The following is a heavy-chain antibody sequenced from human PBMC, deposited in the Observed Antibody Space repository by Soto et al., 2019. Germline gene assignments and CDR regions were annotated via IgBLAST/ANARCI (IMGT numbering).Heavy chain of an antibody. J-gene: IGHJ6*02. V-gene: IGHV4-59*12. CDR2: IYDSGST. CDR1: GGSISSSY. D-gene: IGHD2-21*02. CDR3: ARDLWGYCGTDCYPLDV. Sequence: SETLSLTCTVSGGSISSSYWSWIRQPPGKGLEWIGYIYDSGSTYYNSSLKSRVTMSVDTSKNQFSLNLSSVTAADTAVYYCARDLWGYCGTDCYPLDVWGQGTTVTVSS.